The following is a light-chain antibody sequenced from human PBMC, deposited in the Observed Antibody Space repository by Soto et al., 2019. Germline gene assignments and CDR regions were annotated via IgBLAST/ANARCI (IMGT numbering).Light chain of an antibody. Sequence: EIVLTQSPCTLSXXPXXXXXLXXRVSQSVSSSYLAWYQQKPGQAPRLLIYGASSRAIGIPDRFSGSGSGTDFTLTISRLEPEDFAVYYCQQYGSSPATFGQGTKVNI. CDR2: GAS. CDR3: QQYGSSPAT. V-gene: IGKV3-20*01. CDR1: QSVSSSY. J-gene: IGKJ1*01.